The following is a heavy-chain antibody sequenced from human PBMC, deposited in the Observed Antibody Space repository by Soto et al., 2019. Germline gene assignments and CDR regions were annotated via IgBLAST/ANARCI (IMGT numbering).Heavy chain of an antibody. V-gene: IGHV3-7*01. CDR1: GFTFSSYW. J-gene: IGHJ4*02. Sequence: GGSLRLSCAASGFTFSSYWMSWVRQAPGKGLEWVANIKQDGSEKYYVDSVKGRFTISRDNAKNSLYLQMNSLRAEDTAVYYCAREFCSSTSCYQFDYWGQGTLVTVSS. D-gene: IGHD2-2*01. CDR3: AREFCSSTSCYQFDY. CDR2: IKQDGSEK.